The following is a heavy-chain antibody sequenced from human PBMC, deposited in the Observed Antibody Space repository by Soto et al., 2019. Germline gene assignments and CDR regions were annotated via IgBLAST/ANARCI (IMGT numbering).Heavy chain of an antibody. CDR1: GFTFSSYA. CDR3: ARGPKMVGADSGPDY. CDR2: ISCDGSNK. J-gene: IGHJ4*02. Sequence: PGGSLRLSCAASGFTFSSYAMHWVRQAPGKGLEWVAVISCDGSNKYYADSVKGRFTISRDNSKNTLYLQMNSLRAEDTAVYYCARGPKMVGADSGPDYWGQGTLVTVSS. V-gene: IGHV3-30-3*01. D-gene: IGHD2-15*01.